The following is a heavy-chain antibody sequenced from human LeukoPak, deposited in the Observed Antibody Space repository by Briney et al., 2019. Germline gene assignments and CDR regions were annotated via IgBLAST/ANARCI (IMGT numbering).Heavy chain of an antibody. D-gene: IGHD3-10*01. V-gene: IGHV3-30*18. J-gene: IGHJ4*02. CDR3: AKSHYGSGSYLIFDY. CDR1: GFTFSSYG. CDR2: ISYDGSNK. Sequence: GSLRLSCAASGFTFSSYGMHWVRQAPGKGLEWVAVISYDGSNKYYADSVKGRFTISRDNSKNTLYLQMNSLRAEDTAVYYCAKSHYGSGSYLIFDYWGQGTLVTVSS.